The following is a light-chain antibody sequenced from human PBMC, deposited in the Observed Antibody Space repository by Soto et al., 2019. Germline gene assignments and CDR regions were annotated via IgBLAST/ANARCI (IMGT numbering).Light chain of an antibody. V-gene: IGKV1-5*03. CDR2: KAS. CDR1: QSISSW. CDR3: QHYSSVWA. Sequence: DIQLTQSPSTLSASVGDRVTITCRASQSISSWLAWYQQKPGKAPSVLIYKASSLESGVPSRFSGSGSGTEFTLTISCLHPDDFATYYCQHYSSVWAFGQGTKVDIK. J-gene: IGKJ1*01.